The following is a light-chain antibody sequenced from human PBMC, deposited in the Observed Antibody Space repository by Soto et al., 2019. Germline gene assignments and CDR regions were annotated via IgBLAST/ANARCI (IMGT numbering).Light chain of an antibody. CDR3: CSYAGSYTLV. Sequence: QSALTQPRSVSGSPGQSVTLSCTGTSSDVGGYNYVYWYQQHPGKAPKLMMSDVSKRPSGVPDRFSGSKAGNTAYLTIYGLEAEDEADYDCCSYAGSYTLVFGGGTKLTVL. CDR1: SSDVGGYNY. CDR2: DVS. J-gene: IGLJ2*01. V-gene: IGLV2-11*01.